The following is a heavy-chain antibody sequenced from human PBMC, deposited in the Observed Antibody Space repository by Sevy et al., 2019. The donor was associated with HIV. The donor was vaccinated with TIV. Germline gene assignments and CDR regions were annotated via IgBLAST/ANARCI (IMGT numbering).Heavy chain of an antibody. Sequence: ASVKVSCKVSGYTLTELSLHWVRQAPGKGLEWMGGFDPEYGETIYAQKFQGRVTMTEDTSTDTAYMELSSLRSEDTAVYYCAIDRAGRWLQLRWCFDNWGQGTLVTVSS. CDR3: AIDRAGRWLQLRWCFDN. V-gene: IGHV1-24*01. J-gene: IGHJ4*01. D-gene: IGHD5-12*01. CDR1: GYTLTELS. CDR2: FDPEYGET.